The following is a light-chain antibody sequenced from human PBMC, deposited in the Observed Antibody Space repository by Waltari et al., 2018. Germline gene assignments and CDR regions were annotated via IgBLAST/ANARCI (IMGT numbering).Light chain of an antibody. Sequence: DIVMTQSPDSLAVSLGERDTINCKSSQSVLHSSNNKNYLAWHQQKPGQPPKLLIYWASTRESGVPDRFSGSGSGTDFTLTISSLQAEDVAVYYCQQYYDIPYTFGQGTKLEI. V-gene: IGKV4-1*01. J-gene: IGKJ2*01. CDR1: QSVLHSSNNKNY. CDR2: WAS. CDR3: QQYYDIPYT.